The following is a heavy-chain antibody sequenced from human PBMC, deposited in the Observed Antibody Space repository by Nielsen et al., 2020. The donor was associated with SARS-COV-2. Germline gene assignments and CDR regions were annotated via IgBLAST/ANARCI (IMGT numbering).Heavy chain of an antibody. CDR2: IDSSSNYI. D-gene: IGHD3-10*01. V-gene: IGHV3-21*06. Sequence: GESLKISCAASGFTFSTYSMTWVRQAPGKGLEWVAAIDSSSNYIYYLDTMRGRLTISRDNARNSLYLQMDSLRAEDTAVYYCARRWFGSGSDREAFDIWGRGTLVTVSS. CDR3: ARRWFGSGSDREAFDI. J-gene: IGHJ3*02. CDR1: GFTFSTYS.